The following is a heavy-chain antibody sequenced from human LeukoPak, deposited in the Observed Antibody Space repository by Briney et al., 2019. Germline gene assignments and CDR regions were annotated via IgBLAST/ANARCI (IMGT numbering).Heavy chain of an antibody. J-gene: IGHJ5*02. CDR3: VRDIEYNWFDP. Sequence: SETLSLTCTVSGGSISGYYWSWIRQSPEKGLEWIGYIHYSGSTKYNPSLMNRVTMSLDASKNQFSLRLTSVTAADTAIYYCVRDIEYNWFDPWGQGVLVTVSS. V-gene: IGHV4-59*01. CDR2: IHYSGST. CDR1: GGSISGYY. D-gene: IGHD1-26*01.